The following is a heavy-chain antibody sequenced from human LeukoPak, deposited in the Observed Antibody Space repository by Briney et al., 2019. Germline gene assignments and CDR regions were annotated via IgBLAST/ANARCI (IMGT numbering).Heavy chain of an antibody. CDR2: ISGSGGST. D-gene: IGHD2-2*01. V-gene: IGHV3-23*01. Sequence: GGSLRLSCAASRFTLSNFAMSWVRQAPGKGLEWVSAISGSGGSTYYADSVKGRFIISRDNSKNALFLQMNSLRAEDTAVYYCAKSGPYCSSTSCNYFDYWGQGTLVTVSS. CDR1: RFTLSNFA. CDR3: AKSGPYCSSTSCNYFDY. J-gene: IGHJ4*02.